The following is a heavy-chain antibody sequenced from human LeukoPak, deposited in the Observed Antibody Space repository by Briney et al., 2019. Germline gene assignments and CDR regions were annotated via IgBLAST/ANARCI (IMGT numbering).Heavy chain of an antibody. D-gene: IGHD3-16*02. CDR3: ARDENGYVWGSFRA. CDR1: GYSISSGYY. V-gene: IGHV4-38-2*02. J-gene: IGHJ5*02. CDR2: IYRTGST. Sequence: ASETLSLTCTVSGYSISSGYYWGWIRQPPGEGLEWIGSIYRTGSTYYNPSLESRVTMSLDTSKNQFSLKLSSVTAADTAVYYCARDENGYVWGSFRAWGQGTLVTVSS.